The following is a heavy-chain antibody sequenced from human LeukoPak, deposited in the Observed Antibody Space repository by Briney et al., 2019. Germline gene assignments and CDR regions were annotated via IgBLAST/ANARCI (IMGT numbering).Heavy chain of an antibody. CDR2: IWFDGSNK. D-gene: IGHD3-22*01. CDR3: ARDSDSSFEGVPFDY. V-gene: IGHV3-33*08. J-gene: IGHJ4*02. Sequence: PGGSLRLSCAASGFNFNSHGMHWVRQAPGKGLEWVAVIWFDGSNKYNADSVKGRFTISRDNSKNTLYLQMNSLRGEDTAVYYCARDSDSSFEGVPFDYWGQGTLVTVSS. CDR1: GFNFNSHG.